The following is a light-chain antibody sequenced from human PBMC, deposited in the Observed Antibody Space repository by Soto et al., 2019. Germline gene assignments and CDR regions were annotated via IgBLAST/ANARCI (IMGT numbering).Light chain of an antibody. CDR1: QSVSSN. J-gene: IGKJ5*01. V-gene: IGKV3-20*01. CDR2: NAF. CDR3: QQYGGSPIT. Sequence: ELVFTQSPATLSVSPGERATLSCRASQSVSSNLAWYQQKPGQAPRLLINNAFNRATGIPDRFSGSGSGTDFTLTISRLEPEDFALYYCQQYGGSPITFGQGTRLEV.